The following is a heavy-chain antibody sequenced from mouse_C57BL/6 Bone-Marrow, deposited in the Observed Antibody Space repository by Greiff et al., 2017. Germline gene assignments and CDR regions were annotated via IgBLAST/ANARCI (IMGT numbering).Heavy chain of an antibody. CDR2: ILPSIGRT. CDR1: DSEVFPIAY. Sequence: QVQLKQSGSELRSPGASVKLSCKDFDSEVFPIAYMSWVRQKPGHGFEGIGGILPSIGRTIYGGKFEDKATLDTDTLSNTAYLEINSLTSEDSAIYYCARRHYDYHWYFDVWGTGTTVTVSS. J-gene: IGHJ1*03. D-gene: IGHD2-4*01. CDR3: ARRHYDYHWYFDV. V-gene: IGHV15-2*01.